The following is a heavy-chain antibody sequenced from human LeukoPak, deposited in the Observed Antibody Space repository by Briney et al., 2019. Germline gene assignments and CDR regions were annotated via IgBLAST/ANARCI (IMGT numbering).Heavy chain of an antibody. V-gene: IGHV3-23*01. CDR1: GFTFSSYA. J-gene: IGHJ4*01. CDR3: AKDMRADILXXXXXXDY. CDR2: ISGTGDST. D-gene: IGHD3-9*01. Sequence: GGSLRLSCAASGFTFSSYAMSWVRQAPGKGLEWVSVISGTGDSTYYADSVKGRFTISRDNSKNTLYLQMNSLRAEDTAVYYCAKDMRADILXXXXXXDYWXXGTXXTVS.